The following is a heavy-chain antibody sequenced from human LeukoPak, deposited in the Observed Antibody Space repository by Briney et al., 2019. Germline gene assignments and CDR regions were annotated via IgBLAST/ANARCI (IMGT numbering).Heavy chain of an antibody. CDR3: ARGSVKWLRPYYFDY. D-gene: IGHD5-12*01. Sequence: SETLSLTCAVYGGSFSGYYWSWIRQPPGKGLEWIGEINHSGSTNYNPSLKSRVTISVDTSKNQFSLKLSSVTAADTAVYYCARGSVKWLRPYYFDYWGRGTLVTVSS. V-gene: IGHV4-34*01. CDR1: GGSFSGYY. CDR2: INHSGST. J-gene: IGHJ4*02.